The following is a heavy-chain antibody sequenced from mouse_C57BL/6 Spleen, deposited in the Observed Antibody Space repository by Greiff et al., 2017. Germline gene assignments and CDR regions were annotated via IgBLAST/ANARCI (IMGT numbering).Heavy chain of an antibody. D-gene: IGHD1-1*01. Sequence: VHLVESGAELVKPGASVKLSCKASGYTFTEYTIHWVKQRSGQGLEWIGWFYPGSGSIKYNEKFKDKATLTADKSSSTVYMELSRLTSEDSAVYFCARHGEGTVVATPWYFDVWGTGTTVTVSS. V-gene: IGHV1-62-2*01. CDR1: GYTFTEYT. CDR3: ARHGEGTVVATPWYFDV. CDR2: FYPGSGSI. J-gene: IGHJ1*03.